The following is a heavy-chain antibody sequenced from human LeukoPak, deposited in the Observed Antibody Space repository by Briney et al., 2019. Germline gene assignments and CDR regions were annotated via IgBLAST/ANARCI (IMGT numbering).Heavy chain of an antibody. CDR2: IQYDESLK. Sequence: PGGSLRLSCAASGFTFSIYDMHWVRQAPGRGLEWLAFIQYDESLKYYADYVKGRFTISRDNSRNTLYLQMNILRVEDTAVYYCENKPRGGGTLPDFESWGQGNLV. J-gene: IGHJ4*02. D-gene: IGHD3-10*01. CDR3: ENKPRGGGTLPDFES. CDR1: GFTFSIYD. V-gene: IGHV3-30*02.